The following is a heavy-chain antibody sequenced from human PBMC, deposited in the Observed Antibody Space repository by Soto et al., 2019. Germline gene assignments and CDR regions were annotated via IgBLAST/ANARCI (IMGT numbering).Heavy chain of an antibody. CDR3: AREETYYIWGSDRKGLFDY. V-gene: IGHV4-34*01. Sequence: QVQLQQWGAGLLKPSETLSLTCAVYGGSFSGYYWSWIRQPPGKGLEWIGEINHSGSTNYNPSLKSRVTISVDTSKNQFSLKLSSVTAADTAVYYCAREETYYIWGSDRKGLFDYWGQGTLITVSS. D-gene: IGHD3-16*02. J-gene: IGHJ4*02. CDR2: INHSGST. CDR1: GGSFSGYY.